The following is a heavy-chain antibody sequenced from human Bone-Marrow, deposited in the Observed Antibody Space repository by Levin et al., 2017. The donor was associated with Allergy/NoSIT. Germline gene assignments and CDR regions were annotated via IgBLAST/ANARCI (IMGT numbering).Heavy chain of an antibody. J-gene: IGHJ6*02. CDR2: MNPNSGNT. V-gene: IGHV1-8*01. D-gene: IGHD6-13*01. CDR3: ARGGPSSSSWQYGMDV. Sequence: GESLKISCKASGYTFTSYDINWVRQATGQGLEWMGWMNPNSGNTGYAQKFQGRVTMTRNTSISTAYMELSSLRSEDTAVYYCARGGPSSSSWQYGMDVWGQGTTVTVSS. CDR1: GYTFTSYD.